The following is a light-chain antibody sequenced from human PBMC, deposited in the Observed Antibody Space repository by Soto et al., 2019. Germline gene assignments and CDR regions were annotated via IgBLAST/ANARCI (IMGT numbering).Light chain of an antibody. V-gene: IGLV2-14*01. CDR1: SSDVGGYNY. CDR2: EVS. J-gene: IGLJ1*01. Sequence: QSALPQPASVSGSPGQSITISCTGTSSDVGGYNYVSWYQQHPGKAPKLIIFEVSYRPSGISNRFSAPKSGDTASLTISGLQADDEADYYCCSYTESRPHIFGSGTKLTV. CDR3: CSYTESRPHI.